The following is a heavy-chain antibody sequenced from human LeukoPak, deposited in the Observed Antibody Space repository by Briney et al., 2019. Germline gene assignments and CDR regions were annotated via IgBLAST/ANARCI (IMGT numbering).Heavy chain of an antibody. Sequence: PGGSLRLSCAASGFTFSSYAMHWVRQAPGKGLEWVAVISYDGSNKYYADSVKGRFTISRDNSKNTLYLQMNSLRAEDTAVYYCARGLAGAAAGTNDYWGQGTLVTVSS. CDR3: ARGLAGAAAGTNDY. D-gene: IGHD6-13*01. CDR2: ISYDGSNK. V-gene: IGHV3-30-3*01. J-gene: IGHJ4*02. CDR1: GFTFSSYA.